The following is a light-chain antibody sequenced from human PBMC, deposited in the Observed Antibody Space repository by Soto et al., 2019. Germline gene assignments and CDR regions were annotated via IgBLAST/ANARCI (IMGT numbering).Light chain of an antibody. Sequence: EIVLTQSPGTLSLSPGERATLSCRASQSVSSSYLAWYQQKPGQAPRLLIYGASSRATGVPDRFSGSGSGTDFTLTISSLQPEDFATYYCQQFNNYVITFGQGTRLENK. CDR3: QQFNNYVIT. J-gene: IGKJ5*01. CDR1: QSVSSSY. V-gene: IGKV3-20*01. CDR2: GAS.